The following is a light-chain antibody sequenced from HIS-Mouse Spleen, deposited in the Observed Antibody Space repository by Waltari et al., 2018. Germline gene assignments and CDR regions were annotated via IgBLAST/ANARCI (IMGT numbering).Light chain of an antibody. J-gene: IGLJ2*01. Sequence: SYELTQPPSASGSPGQTARITCSGDALPKKYAYTYQQKSGQAPVLVIYEDSKRPSGIPERFSGSSSGTMATLTISGAQVEDEADYYCYSTDSSGNHRVFGGGTKLTVL. CDR1: ALPKKY. V-gene: IGLV3-10*01. CDR2: EDS. CDR3: YSTDSSGNHRV.